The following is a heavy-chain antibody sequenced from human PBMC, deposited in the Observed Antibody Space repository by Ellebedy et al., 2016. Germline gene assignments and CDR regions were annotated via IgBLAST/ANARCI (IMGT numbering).Heavy chain of an antibody. Sequence: GGSLRLSXAASGFTFSSYWMHWVRQAPGKGLVWVSRINSDGSSTSYADSVKGRFTISRDNSKNTLYLQMNSLRAEDTAVYYCARGGSGWYYYYYGMDVWGQGTTVTVSS. V-gene: IGHV3-74*01. D-gene: IGHD6-19*01. CDR1: GFTFSSYW. CDR2: INSDGSST. CDR3: ARGGSGWYYYYYGMDV. J-gene: IGHJ6*02.